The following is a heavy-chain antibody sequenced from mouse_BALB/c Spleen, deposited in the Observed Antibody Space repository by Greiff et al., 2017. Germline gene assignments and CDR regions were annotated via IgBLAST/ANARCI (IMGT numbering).Heavy chain of an antibody. CDR1: GFTFSSYG. V-gene: IGHV5-6-3*01. Sequence: EVNVVESGGGLVQPGGSLKLSCAASGFTFSSYGMSWVRQTPDKRLELVATINSNGGSTYYPDSVKGRFTISRDNAKNTLYLQMSSLKSEDTAMYYCARDSYYGSSRDYWGQGTTLTVSS. D-gene: IGHD1-1*01. CDR3: ARDSYYGSSRDY. CDR2: INSNGGST. J-gene: IGHJ2*01.